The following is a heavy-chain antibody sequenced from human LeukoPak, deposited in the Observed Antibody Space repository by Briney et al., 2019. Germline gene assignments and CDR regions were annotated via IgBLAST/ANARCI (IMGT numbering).Heavy chain of an antibody. CDR1: GGSISSYY. CDR2: IYYSGST. J-gene: IGHJ5*02. V-gene: IGHV4-59*01. CDR3: ASWGGYGGNHAWQFDP. D-gene: IGHD4-23*01. Sequence: SETLSLTCTVSGGSISSYYWSWIRQPPGKGLEWIGYIYYSGSTNYNPSLKSRVTISVDTSKNQFSLKLSSVTAADTAVYYCASWGGYGGNHAWQFDPWGQGTLVTVSS.